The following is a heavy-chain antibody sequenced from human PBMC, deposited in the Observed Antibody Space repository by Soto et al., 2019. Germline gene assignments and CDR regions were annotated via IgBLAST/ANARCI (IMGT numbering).Heavy chain of an antibody. CDR3: AHSHSYGYFSIHWFDP. V-gene: IGHV2-5*01. CDR2: IYWNDDK. Sequence: SGPTLVNPTQTLTLTCTFSGFSLSTSGVGVGWIRQPPGKALEWLALIYWNDDKRYSPPLKSRLTITKDTSKNQVVLTMTNMDPVDTATYYCAHSHSYGYFSIHWFDPWGQGTLVTVSS. D-gene: IGHD5-18*01. CDR1: GFSLSTSGVG. J-gene: IGHJ5*02.